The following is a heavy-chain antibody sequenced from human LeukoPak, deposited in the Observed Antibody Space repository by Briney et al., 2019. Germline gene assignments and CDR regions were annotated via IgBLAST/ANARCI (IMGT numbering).Heavy chain of an antibody. CDR3: ARDKRVAVAGTYIYYYYMDV. CDR1: GFTFSSYN. CDR2: ITSGSSYI. D-gene: IGHD6-19*01. J-gene: IGHJ6*03. Sequence: GGSLRLSCAASGFTFSSYNMNWVRQAPGKGLEWVSSITSGSSYIYYADSVKGRFTISRDNAKNSLYLQMNSLRAEDTAVYYCARDKRVAVAGTYIYYYYMDVWGNGTTVTISS. V-gene: IGHV3-21*01.